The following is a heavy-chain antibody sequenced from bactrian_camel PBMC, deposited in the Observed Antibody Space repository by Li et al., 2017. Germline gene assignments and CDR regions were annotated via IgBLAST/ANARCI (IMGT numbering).Heavy chain of an antibody. D-gene: IGHD2*01. CDR2: IDNEDIA. CDR1: GYAYKNNC. CDR3: AAVSDEGCAGSTYLWEIAGD. Sequence: HVQLVESGGGSVEAGGSLKLTCARSGYAYKNNCMGWFRQVPDKDREKVATIDNEDIAEYSDSVMGRFHISKDNAKNTLYLQMNSLKPEDSGTYFCAAVSDEGCAGSTYLWEIAGDWGQGTQVTVS. J-gene: IGHJ4*01. V-gene: IGHV3S53*01.